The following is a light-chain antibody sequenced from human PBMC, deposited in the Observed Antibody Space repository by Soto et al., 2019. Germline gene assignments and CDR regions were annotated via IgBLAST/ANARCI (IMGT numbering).Light chain of an antibody. V-gene: IGKV1-9*01. CDR3: HQYHSLPLT. CDR1: QVISTS. J-gene: IGKJ4*01. CDR2: AAS. Sequence: DIQLTRSPSFLSPSIGESVTITCRASQVISTSLAWYQVKPGKAPKLLIYAASTLESGVPSRFSATVSGTEFSLTITSLQPEDFATYYCHQYHSLPLTFGGGTKVEIK.